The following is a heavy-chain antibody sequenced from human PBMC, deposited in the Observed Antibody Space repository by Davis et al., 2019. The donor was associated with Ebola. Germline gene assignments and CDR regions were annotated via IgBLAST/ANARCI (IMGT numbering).Heavy chain of an antibody. CDR2: IIPIFDAT. J-gene: IGHJ4*02. CDR1: GGTFSSYT. CDR3: ATGRKTTLGLYYFAY. D-gene: IGHD1-7*01. V-gene: IGHV1-69*06. Sequence: AASVKVSCKASGGTFSSYTISWVRQAPGQGLEWMGAIIPIFDATNYVQKFQGRVTITADKSTTTAYMELSSLRSEDTAVYYCATGRKTTLGLYYFAYWGQGTVVTVSS.